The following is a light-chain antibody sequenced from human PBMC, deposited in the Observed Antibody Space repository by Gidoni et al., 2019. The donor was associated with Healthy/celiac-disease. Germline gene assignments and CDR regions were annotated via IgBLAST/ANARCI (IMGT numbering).Light chain of an antibody. CDR1: QSVSSSY. Sequence: VLTQSPGTLSLSPGARATLSCRASQSVSSSYLAWYQQKPGQAPRLLIYGASSRATGIPDRFSGSGSGTDFTLTSSRLEPEDFAVYYCQQYGSSPQTFGQGTKVEIK. V-gene: IGKV3-20*01. CDR2: GAS. J-gene: IGKJ1*01. CDR3: QQYGSSPQT.